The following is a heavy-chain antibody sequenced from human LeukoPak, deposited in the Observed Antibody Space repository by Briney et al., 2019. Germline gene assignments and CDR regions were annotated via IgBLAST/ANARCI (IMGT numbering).Heavy chain of an antibody. CDR3: ARDRGYSGYDPFDY. V-gene: IGHV3-66*01. CDR1: GFTVSSNY. Sequence: PGGSLRLSCAASGFTVSSNYMSWVRQAPGKGLEWVSVIYSGGSTYYADSVKGRFTISRDNSKNTLYLQMNSLRAEDTAVYYCARDRGYSGYDPFDYWGQGTLVTVSS. CDR2: IYSGGST. J-gene: IGHJ4*02. D-gene: IGHD5-12*01.